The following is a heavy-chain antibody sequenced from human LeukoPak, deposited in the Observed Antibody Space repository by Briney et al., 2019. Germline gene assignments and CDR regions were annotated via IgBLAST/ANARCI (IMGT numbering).Heavy chain of an antibody. Sequence: GRSLRLSCAASGFTFSSYGMHWVRQAPGKGLEWVAVISYDGSNKYYADSVKGRFTISRDNSKNTLYLQMNSLRAEDTAVYYCAKDRGYSYGTAFDYWGQGTLVTVSS. J-gene: IGHJ4*02. CDR2: ISYDGSNK. CDR3: AKDRGYSYGTAFDY. CDR1: GFTFSSYG. D-gene: IGHD5-18*01. V-gene: IGHV3-30*18.